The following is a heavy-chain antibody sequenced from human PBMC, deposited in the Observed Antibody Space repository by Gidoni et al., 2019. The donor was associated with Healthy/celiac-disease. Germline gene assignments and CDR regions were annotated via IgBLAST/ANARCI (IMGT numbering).Heavy chain of an antibody. J-gene: IGHJ3*02. CDR2: ISSSGSTI. CDR1: GFPFRYYY. CDR3: ATCFDSLPDLTDAFDI. V-gene: IGHV3-11*01. Sequence: QVQLVESGGGLVKPGGSLRLSCAASGFPFRYYYMSWIRQAPGKGLEWVSYISSSGSTIYYADSVKGRFTISRDNAKNSLYLQMNSLRAEDTAVYYCATCFDSLPDLTDAFDIWGQGTMVTVSS. D-gene: IGHD2-15*01.